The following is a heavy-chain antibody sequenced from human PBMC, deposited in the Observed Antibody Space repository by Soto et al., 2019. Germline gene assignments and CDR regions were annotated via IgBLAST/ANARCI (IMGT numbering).Heavy chain of an antibody. CDR2: IWSDGRDK. Sequence: GGSLRLSCAASGLTFSHHGMHWVRQAPGKGLEWVAFIWSDGRDKYYGDSVKGRFTISRDNSKSTLYLQMNSLRVEDTAVYFCARDRGNDYFDYWGQGTPVTVSS. J-gene: IGHJ4*02. V-gene: IGHV3-33*01. D-gene: IGHD1-1*01. CDR1: GLTFSHHG. CDR3: ARDRGNDYFDY.